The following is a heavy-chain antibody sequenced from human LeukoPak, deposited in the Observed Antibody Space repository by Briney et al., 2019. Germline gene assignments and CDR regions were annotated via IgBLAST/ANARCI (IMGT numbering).Heavy chain of an antibody. Sequence: GGSLRLSCAASGFTFSSYSMNWVRQAPGEGLEWVSSISSSSSYIYYADSVKGRFTISRDNAKNSLYLQMNSLRAEDTAVYYCARDGELLDYYYGMDVWGQGTTVTVSS. D-gene: IGHD1-7*01. V-gene: IGHV3-21*01. J-gene: IGHJ6*02. CDR1: GFTFSSYS. CDR3: ARDGELLDYYYGMDV. CDR2: ISSSSSYI.